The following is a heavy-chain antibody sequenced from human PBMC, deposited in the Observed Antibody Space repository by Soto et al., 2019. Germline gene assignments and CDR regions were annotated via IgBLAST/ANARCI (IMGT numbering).Heavy chain of an antibody. Sequence: QLQLQESGSGLVKPSQTLSLTCAVSGGSISSGGYSWSWIRQPPGKGLEWIGYIYHSGSTYYNPSPKGRVTTSVDRSKNQFSLKLSSGTAADTAVYYCARVWALSGGFDPWGQGTLVTVSS. CDR2: IYHSGST. CDR1: GGSISSGGYS. CDR3: ARVWALSGGFDP. D-gene: IGHD2-15*01. V-gene: IGHV4-30-2*01. J-gene: IGHJ5*02.